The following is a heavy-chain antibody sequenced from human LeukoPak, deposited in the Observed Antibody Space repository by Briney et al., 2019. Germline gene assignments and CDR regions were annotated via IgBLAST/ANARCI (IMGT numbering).Heavy chain of an antibody. D-gene: IGHD3-22*01. CDR3: ARDYYDSSFGAFDI. V-gene: IGHV4-61*02. CDR1: GGSISSGSYY. CDR2: IYTSGST. Sequence: TLSLTCTVSGGSISSGSYYWSWIRQPAGKGLEWIGRIYTSGSTNYNPSLKSRVTISVDTSKNQFSLKLSSVTAADTAVYYCARDYYDSSFGAFDIWGQGTMVTVSS. J-gene: IGHJ3*02.